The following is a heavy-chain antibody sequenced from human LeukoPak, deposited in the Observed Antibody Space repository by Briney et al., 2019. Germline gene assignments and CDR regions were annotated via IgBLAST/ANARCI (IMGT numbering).Heavy chain of an antibody. CDR3: AREGYCNSTSCDKPFDY. Sequence: ASVKVSCKASGYTFTSYGMTWVRQAPGQGLEWMGWISAYNGHTNYAQKFQGRVTMTTDTSTSTAYMELRSLRSDDTALYYCAREGYCNSTSCDKPFDYWGQGTLVTVSS. D-gene: IGHD2-2*01. CDR2: ISAYNGHT. J-gene: IGHJ4*02. CDR1: GYTFTSYG. V-gene: IGHV1-18*01.